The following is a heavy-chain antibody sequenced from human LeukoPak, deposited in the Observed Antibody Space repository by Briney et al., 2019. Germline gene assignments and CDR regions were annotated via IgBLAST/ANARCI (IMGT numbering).Heavy chain of an antibody. CDR1: GGSIRNYY. J-gene: IGHJ4*02. D-gene: IGHD3-10*01. V-gene: IGHV4-59*03. CDR3: AKSDGSGSYFDY. CDR2: VYHTGNT. Sequence: SETLSLTCTVSGGSIRNYYWSWIRQPPGKGREWLGYVYHTGNTKYNPTLESPATISIDTSKNQFSLKLSSVTAADSAVYYCAKSDGSGSYFDYWGQGTLVTVS.